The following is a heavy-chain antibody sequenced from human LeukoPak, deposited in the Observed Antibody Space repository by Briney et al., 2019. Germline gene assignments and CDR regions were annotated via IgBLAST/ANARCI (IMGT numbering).Heavy chain of an antibody. CDR1: GYTFTSYG. Sequence: GASVKVSCKASGYTFTSYGISWVRQAPGQGLEWMGWISAYNGNTNYAQKLQGRVTMTTDTSTSTAYMELRSLRSDDTAVYYCARGRSIAARPGYFQHWGQGTLVTVSS. CDR3: ARGRSIAARPGYFQH. V-gene: IGHV1-18*01. CDR2: ISAYNGNT. J-gene: IGHJ1*01. D-gene: IGHD6-6*01.